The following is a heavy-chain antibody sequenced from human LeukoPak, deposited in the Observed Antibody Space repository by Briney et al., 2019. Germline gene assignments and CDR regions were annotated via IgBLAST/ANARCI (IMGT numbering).Heavy chain of an antibody. V-gene: IGHV3-7*01. J-gene: IGHJ4*02. D-gene: IGHD5-18*01. CDR1: GSTFSSYW. Sequence: GGSLRLSCAASGSTFSSYWMSWVRQAPGKGLAWVANIKQDGSEKYYVDSVKGRFTISRDNAKNSLYLQMNSLRAEDTAVYYCARGGYSYGFDYWGQGTLVTVSS. CDR3: ARGGYSYGFDY. CDR2: IKQDGSEK.